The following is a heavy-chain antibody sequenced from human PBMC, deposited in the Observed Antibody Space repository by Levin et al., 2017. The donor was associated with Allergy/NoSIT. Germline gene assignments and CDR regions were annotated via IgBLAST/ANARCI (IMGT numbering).Heavy chain of an antibody. D-gene: IGHD6-6*01. J-gene: IGHJ4*02. Sequence: PGASVKVSCAASGFTFSSYALSWVRQAPGKGLEWVSVISASGGSTDYADSVKGRFIISRDNSKNTLYLQMNSLRAEDTAVYYCAKGPYSSSSRGYYFDYWGQGTLVTVSS. V-gene: IGHV3-23*01. CDR2: ISASGGST. CDR3: AKGPYSSSSRGYYFDY. CDR1: GFTFSSYA.